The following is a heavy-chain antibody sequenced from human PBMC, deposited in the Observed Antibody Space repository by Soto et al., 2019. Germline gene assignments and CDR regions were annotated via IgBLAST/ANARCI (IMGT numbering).Heavy chain of an antibody. CDR3: ERKGDYGGNAEYFQH. V-gene: IGHV3-30-3*01. CDR1: GFTFSSYA. Sequence: QVQLVESGGGVVQPGRSLRLSCAASGFTFSSYAMHWVRQAPGKGLEWVAVISYDGSNKYYADSVKGRFTISRDNSKNTLYLQMNSLSAEDTAVYYCERKGDYGGNAEYFQHWGQGTLVTVSS. D-gene: IGHD4-17*01. CDR2: ISYDGSNK. J-gene: IGHJ1*01.